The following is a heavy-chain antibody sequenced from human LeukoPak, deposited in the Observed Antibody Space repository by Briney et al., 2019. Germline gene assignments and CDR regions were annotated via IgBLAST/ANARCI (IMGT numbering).Heavy chain of an antibody. CDR1: GYTFTSYY. J-gene: IGHJ4*02. CDR3: ARDSSSSNGDY. Sequence: ASVKVSCKASGYTFTSYYMHWVRQAPGQGLEWMGIINPSGGSTSYAQKFQGRVNMTRDMSTSTVYMELSSLRSEDTAVYYCARDSSSSNGDYWGQGTLVTVSS. D-gene: IGHD6-13*01. V-gene: IGHV1-46*01. CDR2: INPSGGST.